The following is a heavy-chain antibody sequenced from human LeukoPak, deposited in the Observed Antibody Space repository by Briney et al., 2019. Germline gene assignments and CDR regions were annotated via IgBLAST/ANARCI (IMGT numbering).Heavy chain of an antibody. CDR1: GFTFSRHG. CDR2: ISPSGDRT. J-gene: IGHJ4*02. CDR3: AKAISTMVRGAIGS. D-gene: IGHD3-10*01. Sequence: PGGSLRLSCAASGFTFSRHGMNWVRQAAGKGLEWVSGISPSGDRTYYADSVKGRFTISRDNSKNTLYLQMNSLRAEDTAVYYCAKAISTMVRGAIGSWGQGTLVTVSS. V-gene: IGHV3-23*01.